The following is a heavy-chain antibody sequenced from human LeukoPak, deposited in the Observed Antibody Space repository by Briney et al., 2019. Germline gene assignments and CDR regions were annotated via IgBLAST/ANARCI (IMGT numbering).Heavy chain of an antibody. CDR3: ATIGNGYFDY. V-gene: IGHV4-59*01. D-gene: IGHD3-3*01. Sequence: KPSETLSLTCTVSGGSISIYYWSWIRQPPGKGLEWIGYIYYSGSTNYNPSLKSRVTISVDTSKNQFSLKLSSVTAADTAVYYCATIGNGYFDYWGQGTLVTVSS. J-gene: IGHJ4*02. CDR1: GGSISIYY. CDR2: IYYSGST.